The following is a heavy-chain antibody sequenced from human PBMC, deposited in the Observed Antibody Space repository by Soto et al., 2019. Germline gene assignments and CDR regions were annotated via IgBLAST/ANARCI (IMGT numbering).Heavy chain of an antibody. CDR1: GFSFSSYA. J-gene: IGHJ4*02. D-gene: IGHD3-3*02. V-gene: IGHV3-23*01. Sequence: PGGSLRLSCAASGFSFSSYALSWARQAPGKGLQWVSAISGSGGTTHYADTVKGRFTVSRDNSKNMVFLQMNSLRAEDTAVYYCAKPSYIFGVVITGAFDYWGPGTQVTVSS. CDR3: AKPSYIFGVVITGAFDY. CDR2: ISGSGGTT.